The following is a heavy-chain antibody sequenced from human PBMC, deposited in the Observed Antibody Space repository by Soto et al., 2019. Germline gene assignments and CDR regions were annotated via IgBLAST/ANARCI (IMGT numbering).Heavy chain of an antibody. CDR3: ARVPWRSGWLGIDY. V-gene: IGHV3-21*01. J-gene: IGHJ4*02. Sequence: EVHLVESGGGLVKPGGSLRLSCAASGFTFSTFSMNWVRQAPGKGLEWVSSISSSSSYIYYADSVKGRFTISRDNAKNSLYLQMNSLRAEDTALYYCARVPWRSGWLGIDYWGQGALVTVSS. CDR1: GFTFSTFS. D-gene: IGHD6-19*01. CDR2: ISSSSSYI.